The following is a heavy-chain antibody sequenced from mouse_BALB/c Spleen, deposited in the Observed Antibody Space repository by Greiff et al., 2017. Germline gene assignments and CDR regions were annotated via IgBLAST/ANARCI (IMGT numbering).Heavy chain of an antibody. J-gene: IGHJ1*01. CDR1: GFTFSSYA. CDR3: ARGGDLYWYFEV. Sequence: EVQLVESGGGLVKPGGSLKLSCAASGFTFSSYAMSWVRQTPEKRLEWVASISSGGSTYYPDSVKGRFTISRDNARNILYLQMSSLRSEDTAMYYCARGGDLYWYFEVWGAGTTVTVSA. V-gene: IGHV5-6-5*01. D-gene: IGHD3-3*01. CDR2: ISSGGST.